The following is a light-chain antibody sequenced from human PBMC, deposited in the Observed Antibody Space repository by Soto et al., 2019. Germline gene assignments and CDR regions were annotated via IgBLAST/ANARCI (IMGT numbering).Light chain of an antibody. CDR2: DGS. J-gene: IGLJ2*01. CDR3: SSYTTISTGV. Sequence: QSALTQPASVSGSPGQSITISCTGTSSDIGGYNYVSWYQQHPGKAPQLMIYDGSNRPSGLSNRFSGSKSGNTASLTISGLQAEDAADYYCSSYTTISTGVFGGGTKVTVL. CDR1: SSDIGGYNY. V-gene: IGLV2-14*03.